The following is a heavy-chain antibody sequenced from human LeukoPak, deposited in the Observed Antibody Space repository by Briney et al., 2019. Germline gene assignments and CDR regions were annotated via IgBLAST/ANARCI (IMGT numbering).Heavy chain of an antibody. Sequence: LSVTRTVSGYSISSGYYWGWIRQPSGKGLGWVSYISSSGSTIYYADSGEGRFTLSRDNAKNSLYLQMNSLRAEDTAVYYCARDRGEWGPPDYWGQGTLVTVSS. J-gene: IGHJ4*02. CDR1: GYSISSGYY. CDR2: ISSSGSTI. V-gene: IGHV3-11*04. CDR3: ARDRGEWGPPDY. D-gene: IGHD3-10*01.